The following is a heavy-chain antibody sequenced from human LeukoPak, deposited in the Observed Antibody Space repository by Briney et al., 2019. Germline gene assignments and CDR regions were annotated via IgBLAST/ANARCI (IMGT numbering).Heavy chain of an antibody. V-gene: IGHV3-23*01. D-gene: IGHD6-25*01. J-gene: IGHJ5*02. CDR1: GFTFSSYA. CDR3: AKEVKAATNWFDP. Sequence: PGGSLRLSCAASGFTFSSYAMSWVCQAPGKGLEWVSAISFSGSNTYYADSVKGRFTISRDNLKNTLYLQMNSLGAEDTAVYFCAKEVKAATNWFDPWGQGTLVTVSS. CDR2: ISFSGSNT.